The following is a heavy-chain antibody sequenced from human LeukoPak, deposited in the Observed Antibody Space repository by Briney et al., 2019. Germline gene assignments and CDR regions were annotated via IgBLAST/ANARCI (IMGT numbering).Heavy chain of an antibody. D-gene: IGHD1-26*01. CDR2: IYYSGST. Sequence: PSETLSLTCTVSGGSISSYYWSWIRQPPGKGQEWIGYIYYSGSTNYNPSLKSRVTISVDTSKNQFSLKLSSVTAADTAVYYCARDSESGSYAAYWGQGTLVTVSS. CDR1: GGSISSYY. J-gene: IGHJ4*02. CDR3: ARDSESGSYAAY. V-gene: IGHV4-59*01.